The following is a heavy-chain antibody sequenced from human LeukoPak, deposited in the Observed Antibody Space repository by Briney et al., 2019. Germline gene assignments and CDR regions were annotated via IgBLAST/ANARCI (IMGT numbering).Heavy chain of an antibody. CDR2: INHSGST. CDR1: GSSISSYY. Sequence: KPSETLSLTCTVSGSSISSYYWSWIRQPPGKGLEWIGEINHSGSTNYNPSLKSRVTISVDTSKNQFSLKLSSVTAADTAVYYCARVPPNYDFWSGTRYYYYMDVWGKGTTVTVSS. V-gene: IGHV4-34*01. J-gene: IGHJ6*03. D-gene: IGHD3-3*01. CDR3: ARVPPNYDFWSGTRYYYYMDV.